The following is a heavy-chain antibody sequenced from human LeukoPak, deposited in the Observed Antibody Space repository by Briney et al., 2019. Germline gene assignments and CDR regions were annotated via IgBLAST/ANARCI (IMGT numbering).Heavy chain of an antibody. J-gene: IGHJ6*03. D-gene: IGHD6-13*01. CDR2: IHHSGST. Sequence: SETLSLTCTVSGGSINSYYWGWIRQPPGKGLEWIGEIHHSGSTNYNPSLKSRVTISVDTSKNQFSLKLSSVTAADTAVYYCARGQRSIAAAGTGYYYYMDVWGKGTTVTVSS. CDR3: ARGQRSIAAAGTGYYYYMDV. V-gene: IGHV4-34*01. CDR1: GGSINSYY.